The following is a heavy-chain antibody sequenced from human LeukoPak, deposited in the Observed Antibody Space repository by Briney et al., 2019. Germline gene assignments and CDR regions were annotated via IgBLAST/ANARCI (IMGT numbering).Heavy chain of an antibody. V-gene: IGHV3-30*18. CDR2: ISYDGSNK. Sequence: PGRSLRLSRAASGFTFSSYGMHWVRQAPGTGLEWVAVISYDGSNKYYADSVKGRFTISRDNSKNTLYLQMNSLRAEDTAVYYCAKLYGYNHDYWGQGTLVTVSS. CDR1: GFTFSSYG. CDR3: AKLYGYNHDY. D-gene: IGHD5-12*01. J-gene: IGHJ4*02.